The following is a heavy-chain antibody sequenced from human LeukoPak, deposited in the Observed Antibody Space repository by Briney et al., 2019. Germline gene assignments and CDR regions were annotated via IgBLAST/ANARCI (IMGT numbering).Heavy chain of an antibody. D-gene: IGHD2-2*01. CDR1: GFTFSSYA. J-gene: IGHJ4*02. CDR2: ISGGGGST. CDR3: AKDYCSSTSCRILYYVDY. V-gene: IGHV3-23*01. Sequence: PGGSLRLSCAASGFTFSSYAMSWVRQAPGKGLEWVSAISGGGGSTYYADSVKGRFTISRDNSKNTLYLQMNSLRAEDTAVYYCAKDYCSSTSCRILYYVDYWGQGTLVTVSS.